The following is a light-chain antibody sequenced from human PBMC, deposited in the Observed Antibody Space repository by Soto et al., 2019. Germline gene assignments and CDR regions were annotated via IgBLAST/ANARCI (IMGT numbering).Light chain of an antibody. CDR2: AAS. J-gene: IGKJ1*01. CDR3: QQYYSFPRT. Sequence: DIKMTQSPSSLSASVWDRVTSTFRASQSISNYLQWYQQKPSQAPKLLVYAASSLQSGVPSRFSGSGSGTDFTLTISCLQSEDFATYYCQQYYSFPRTFGQGTKVDI. V-gene: IGKV1-39*01. CDR1: QSISNY.